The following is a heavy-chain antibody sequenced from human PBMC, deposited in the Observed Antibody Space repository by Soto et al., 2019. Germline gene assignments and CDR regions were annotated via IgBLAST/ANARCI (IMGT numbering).Heavy chain of an antibody. J-gene: IGHJ6*02. CDR3: ARGGPAPFYYYGMDV. V-gene: IGHV1-18*01. CDR2: ISAYNGNI. CDR1: GYSFTTYG. Sequence: QVQLVQSGGEVKKPGASVKVSCKTSGYSFTTYGISWVRQAPGQGLEWMGWISAYNGNINYAQKLQGRVTMTTDTATSTAYMEVRSLRSHDTDVYYCARGGPAPFYYYGMDVWGQGSTVTVSS.